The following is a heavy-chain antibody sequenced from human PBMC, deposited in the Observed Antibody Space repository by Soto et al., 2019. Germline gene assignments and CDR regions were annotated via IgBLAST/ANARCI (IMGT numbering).Heavy chain of an antibody. CDR2: INAGNGNT. CDR1: GYTFTNYA. CDR3: ARDACSGTSGHTHANYYAMDV. J-gene: IGHJ6*04. Sequence: ASVKVSCTASGYTFTNYAMHWVRQAPGQRLKWMGWINAGNGNTKYSRKFQGRVTITRDTSASTAYMELSSLRSEDTAVYYCARDACSGTSGHTHANYYAMDVWGKG. D-gene: IGHD2-2*01. V-gene: IGHV1-3*01.